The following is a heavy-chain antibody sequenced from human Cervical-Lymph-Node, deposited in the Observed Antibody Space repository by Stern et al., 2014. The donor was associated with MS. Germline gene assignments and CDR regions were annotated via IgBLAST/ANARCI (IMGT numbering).Heavy chain of an antibody. Sequence: QLQLQESGPGLVRPSETLSLTCTVSGGSISTYHWSWVRQSPGKGLEWIGYIYYSDSPKPCPSRENRATTRYNPSLTCRVTMSADPSKNQFSLTLISVTAADTAVYYCARRYPFFTHWGPGTLVAVSS. CDR1: GGSISTYH. D-gene: IGHD2-2*01. J-gene: IGHJ4*02. CDR2: IYYSDSPKPCPSRENRATT. CDR3: ARRYPFFTH. V-gene: IGHV4-59*01.